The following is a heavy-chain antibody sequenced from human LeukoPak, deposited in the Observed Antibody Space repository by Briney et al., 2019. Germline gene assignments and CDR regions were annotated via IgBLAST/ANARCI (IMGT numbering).Heavy chain of an antibody. D-gene: IGHD3-10*01. CDR3: ARYSGIYGHDN. V-gene: IGHV4-4*07. CDR1: GGSFTSFY. J-gene: IGHJ4*02. Sequence: SETLPLTCTVSGGSFTSFYWSWVRQPAGKGLEWIGHFFSSGTSSGTTKYNPSFESRATISVGKSKNQFSLKLTSVTAADTAVYYCARYSGIYGHDNWGQGTLVTVSS. CDR2: FFSSGTSSGTT.